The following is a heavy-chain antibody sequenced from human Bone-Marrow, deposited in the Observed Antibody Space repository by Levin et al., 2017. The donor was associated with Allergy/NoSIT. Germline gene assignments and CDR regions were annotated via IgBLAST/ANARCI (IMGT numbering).Heavy chain of an antibody. CDR1: GFTFSSYP. D-gene: IGHD2-2*01. V-gene: IGHV3-23*01. CDR2: ISGGGGGAT. CDR3: AICSNGLPDNWFDP. J-gene: IGHJ5*02. Sequence: GGSLRLSCAASGFTFSSYPMTWVRQAPGKGLEWVSSISGGGGGATYHADSVRGRFTISRDNSKNTLYLQMNSLRAEDTAVYYCAICSNGLPDNWFDPWGQGTLVTVSS.